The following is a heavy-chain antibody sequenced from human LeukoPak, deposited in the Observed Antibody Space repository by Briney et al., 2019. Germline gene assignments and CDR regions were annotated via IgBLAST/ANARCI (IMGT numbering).Heavy chain of an antibody. V-gene: IGHV4-4*07. CDR2: IYTSGST. J-gene: IGHJ4*02. CDR3: ARGFYYDSSGYYVYYFDY. Sequence: SETLSLTCTVSGGSISSYYWSWIRQPAGKGLEWIGRIYTSGSTNYNPSLKSRVTMSVDTSKNQFSLKLSSVTAADTAVYYCARGFYYDSSGYYVYYFDYWGQGTLVTVSS. CDR1: GGSISSYY. D-gene: IGHD3-22*01.